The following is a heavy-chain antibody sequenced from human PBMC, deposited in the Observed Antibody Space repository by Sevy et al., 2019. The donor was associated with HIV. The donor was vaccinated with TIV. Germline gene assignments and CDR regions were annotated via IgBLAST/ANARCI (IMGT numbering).Heavy chain of an antibody. CDR1: GFTFSNYG. J-gene: IGHJ4*02. Sequence: GGSLRLSCAASGFTFSNYGMHWVRQAPGKGLEWVAVIWYDGINRYYADSVKGRFTISRDNSKNTLYLQMNSLRADDTAVYYCARDNLLPIMVSMVRGALSYYFDYWGQGTLVTVSS. CDR3: ARDNLLPIMVSMVRGALSYYFDY. CDR2: IWYDGINR. D-gene: IGHD3-10*01. V-gene: IGHV3-33*01.